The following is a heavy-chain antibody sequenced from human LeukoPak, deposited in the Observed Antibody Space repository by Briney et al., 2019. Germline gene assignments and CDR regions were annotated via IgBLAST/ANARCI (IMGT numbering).Heavy chain of an antibody. V-gene: IGHV4-34*01. CDR1: GGSFSGYY. CDR3: ARGPLYSFDY. J-gene: IGHJ4*02. CDR2: INHSGST. Sequence: SETLSLTCAVYGGSFSGYYWSWIRQPPGKGLEWIGEINHSGSTNYNPSLRSRVTISVDTSKNQSSLKLSSVTAADTAVYYCARGPLYSFDYWGQGTLVTVSS.